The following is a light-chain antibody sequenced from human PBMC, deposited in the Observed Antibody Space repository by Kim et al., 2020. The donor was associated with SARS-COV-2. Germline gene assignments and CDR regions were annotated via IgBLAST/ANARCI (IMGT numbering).Light chain of an antibody. CDR2: DVT. CDR3: SSYAGTYKFAP. CDR1: GSDVGGYNY. Sequence: QSVTISCTGTGSDVGGYNYVSWYQQHSGKAPKLIIYDVTERPSGVPDRFSGSKSGNTASLTISGLQADDEADYYCSSYAGTYKFAPFGGGTKVTVL. V-gene: IGLV2-11*03. J-gene: IGLJ2*01.